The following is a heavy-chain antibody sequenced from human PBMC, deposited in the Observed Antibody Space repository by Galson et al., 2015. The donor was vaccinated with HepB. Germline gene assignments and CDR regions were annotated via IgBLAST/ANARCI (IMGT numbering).Heavy chain of an antibody. CDR2: IIAYNGNT. V-gene: IGHV1-18*01. Sequence: SVKVSCKASGGTFSSYTISWVRQAPGQGLEWMGRIIAYNGNTNYAQKLQGRVTMTTDTSTSTAYMELRSLRSDDTAVYYCARDLPIVVVTAIPDAFDIWGQGTMVTVSS. D-gene: IGHD2-21*02. CDR3: ARDLPIVVVTAIPDAFDI. CDR1: GGTFSSYT. J-gene: IGHJ3*02.